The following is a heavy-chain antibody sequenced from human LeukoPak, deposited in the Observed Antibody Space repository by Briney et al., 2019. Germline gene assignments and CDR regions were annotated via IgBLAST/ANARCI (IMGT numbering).Heavy chain of an antibody. CDR3: ARDRDAAMVWGVFDY. J-gene: IGHJ4*02. Sequence: SETLSLTCTVSGGSISSYYWSWIRQPPGKGLEWIGYIYYSGSTNYNPSLKSRVTISADTSKNQFSLKLSSVTAADTAVYYCARDRDAAMVWGVFDYWGQGTLVTVSS. D-gene: IGHD5-18*01. V-gene: IGHV4-59*01. CDR1: GGSISSYY. CDR2: IYYSGST.